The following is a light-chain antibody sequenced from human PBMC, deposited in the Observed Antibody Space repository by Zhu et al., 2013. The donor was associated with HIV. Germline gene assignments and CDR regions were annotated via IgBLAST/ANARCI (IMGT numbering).Light chain of an antibody. CDR1: QSVNIN. CDR2: DAS. J-gene: IGKJ1*01. Sequence: IVLTQSPGTLSLSPGERATLSCRASQSVNINLAWYQQKPGQAPRLLIYDASTGATGIPARFSGTGSGTEFTLTISGLQSDDFAVYYCQHYNNWPPWTFGQGTTVEMK. CDR3: QHYNNWPPWT. V-gene: IGKV3-15*01.